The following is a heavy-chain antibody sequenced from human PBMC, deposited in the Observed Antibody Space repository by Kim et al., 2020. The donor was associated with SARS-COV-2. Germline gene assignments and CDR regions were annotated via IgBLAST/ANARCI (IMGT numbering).Heavy chain of an antibody. CDR3: ANQRDYDILTGFDY. CDR2: ISGSGGST. Sequence: GGSLRLSCAASGFTFSSYAMSWVRQAPGKGLEWVSAISGSGGSTYYADSVKGRFTISRDNSKNTLYLQMNSLRAEDTAVYYCANQRDYDILTGFDYWGQGTLVTVSS. V-gene: IGHV3-23*01. J-gene: IGHJ4*02. CDR1: GFTFSSYA. D-gene: IGHD3-9*01.